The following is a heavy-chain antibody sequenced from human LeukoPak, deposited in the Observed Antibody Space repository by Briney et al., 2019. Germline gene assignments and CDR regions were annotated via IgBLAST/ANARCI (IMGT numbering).Heavy chain of an antibody. Sequence: PSETLSLTCTVSGGSISSSSYYWGWIRQPPGKGLEWIGSIYYSGSTYYNPSLKSRVTISVDTSKNQFSLKLSSVTAADTAVYYCARPDGYNSIDYWGQGTLVTVSS. CDR3: ARPDGYNSIDY. CDR2: IYYSGST. V-gene: IGHV4-39*07. CDR1: GGSISSSSYY. D-gene: IGHD5-24*01. J-gene: IGHJ4*02.